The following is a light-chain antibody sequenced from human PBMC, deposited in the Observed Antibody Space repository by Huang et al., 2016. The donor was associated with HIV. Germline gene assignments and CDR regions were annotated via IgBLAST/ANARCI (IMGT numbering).Light chain of an antibody. CDR2: AAT. V-gene: IGKV1-12*01. CDR1: QAISW. CDR3: QQTASFPLT. J-gene: IGKJ4*01. Sequence: DIQMTQSPSSVSASVGDRVTITCRASQAISWLAWYQQKPGKAPRILIYAATILQSGVPSRFSGSGSGTDFTLTISSLQPEDFATYFCQQTASFPLTFGGGTKVEIK.